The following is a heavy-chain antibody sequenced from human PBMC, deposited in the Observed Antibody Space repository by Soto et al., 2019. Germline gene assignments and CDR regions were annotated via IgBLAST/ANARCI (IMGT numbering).Heavy chain of an antibody. CDR3: AQRLRDYCLGRERANYFEP. J-gene: IGHJ5*02. CDR1: GFSLSTTGVG. V-gene: IGHV2-5*02. D-gene: IGHD3-16*01. Sequence: QITLKESGPTLVRPTQTLTLTCTFSGFSLSTTGVGVGWIRQPPGKALEWLALIYWDDDKRYSPSLKSRLTLTKDTSKNEVILTMTNVDPVDTATYCCAQRLRDYCLGRERANYFEPWGQGTLVTVSS. CDR2: IYWDDDK.